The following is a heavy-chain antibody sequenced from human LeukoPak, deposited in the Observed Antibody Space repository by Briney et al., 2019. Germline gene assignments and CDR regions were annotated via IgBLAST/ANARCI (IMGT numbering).Heavy chain of an antibody. CDR2: IRYDGSNK. Sequence: PGGSLRLSCAASGFTFSSYGMHWVRQAPGKGLEWVAFIRYDGSNKYYADSVKGRFTISRDNSKNTLYLQMNSLRAEDTAVYYCAKDPPSTKAAHPRDYWGQGTLVTVSS. J-gene: IGHJ4*02. CDR1: GFTFSSYG. V-gene: IGHV3-30*02. D-gene: IGHD6-6*01. CDR3: AKDPPSTKAAHPRDY.